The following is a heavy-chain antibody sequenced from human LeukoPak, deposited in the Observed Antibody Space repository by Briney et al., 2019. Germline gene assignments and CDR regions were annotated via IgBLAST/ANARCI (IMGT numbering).Heavy chain of an antibody. CDR2: MSFDGSQ. D-gene: IGHD3-22*01. CDR3: AREGHTSGYCGAFDI. V-gene: IGHV3-30*03. CDR1: GFTFSSYS. Sequence: GGSLRLSCAASGFTFSSYSMNWVRQAPGKGLEWVAAMSFDGSQYYVDSVKGRFTISRDNSKNTVYLQMNSLGPEDTAVYYCAREGHTSGYCGAFDIWGQGTTVSVSS. J-gene: IGHJ3*02.